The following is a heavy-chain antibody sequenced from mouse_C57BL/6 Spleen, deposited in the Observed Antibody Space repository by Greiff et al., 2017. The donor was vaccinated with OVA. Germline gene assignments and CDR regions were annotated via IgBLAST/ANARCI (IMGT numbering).Heavy chain of an antibody. V-gene: IGHV1-82*01. Sequence: VQLQQSGPELVKPGASVKISCKASGYAFSSSWMNWVKQRPGKGLEWIGRIYPGDGDTNYNGKFKGKATLTADKSSSTAYMQLSSLTSEDSAVYFCARTWGYDDYYAMDYWGQGTSVTVSS. CDR1: GYAFSSSW. J-gene: IGHJ4*01. CDR2: IYPGDGDT. CDR3: ARTWGYDDYYAMDY. D-gene: IGHD2-2*01.